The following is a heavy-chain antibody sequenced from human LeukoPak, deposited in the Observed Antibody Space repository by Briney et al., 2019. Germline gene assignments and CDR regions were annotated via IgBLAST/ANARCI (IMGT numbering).Heavy chain of an antibody. D-gene: IGHD6-19*01. CDR2: INPNSGGT. CDR1: GYTFTGYY. J-gene: IGHJ4*02. CDR3: ARDRVGSAWDFDY. Sequence: ASVKVSCKASGYTFTGYYMHWVRQAPGQGLEWMGWINPNSGGTSYAPNFQGRVTMTRDTSISTAYMELSSLRSDDTAVYFCARDRVGSAWDFDYWGQGTLVTVSP. V-gene: IGHV1-2*02.